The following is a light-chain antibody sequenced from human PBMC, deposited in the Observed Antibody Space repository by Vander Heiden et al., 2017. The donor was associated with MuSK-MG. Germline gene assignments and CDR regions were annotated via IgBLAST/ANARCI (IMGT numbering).Light chain of an antibody. Sequence: DIQLTHSPSSLSASVGDRVTITCRASQSISSYLNWYQQKPGKAPKLLIYAASSLQSGVPSRFSGSGSGTDFTLTISSLKPEDFATYYCQQSYSTPKTFGQGTKVEIK. V-gene: IGKV1-39*01. J-gene: IGKJ1*01. CDR3: QQSYSTPKT. CDR1: QSISSY. CDR2: AAS.